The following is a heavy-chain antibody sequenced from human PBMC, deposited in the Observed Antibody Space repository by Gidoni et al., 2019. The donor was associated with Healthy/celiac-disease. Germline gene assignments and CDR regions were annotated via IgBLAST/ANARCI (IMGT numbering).Heavy chain of an antibody. CDR3: AKEGSLVGATVYFDY. D-gene: IGHD1-26*01. CDR2: ISWNSGSI. V-gene: IGHV3-9*01. J-gene: IGHJ4*02. Sequence: EVQLVESGGGLVQPGRSLRLSCAASGFTFDDYAMHWVRQAPGKGLEWVSGISWNSGSIGYADSVKGRFTISRDNAKNSLYLQMNSLRAEDTALYYCAKEGSLVGATVYFDYWGQGTLVTVSS. CDR1: GFTFDDYA.